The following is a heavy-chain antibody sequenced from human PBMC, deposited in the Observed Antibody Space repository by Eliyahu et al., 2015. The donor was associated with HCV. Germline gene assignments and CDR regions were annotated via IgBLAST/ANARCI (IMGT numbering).Heavy chain of an antibody. CDR2: ISGGGETT. CDR1: GFTFSNYE. Sequence: EVQLVESGGGLGQPGGSLRXSCIASGFTFSNYEMNWVRQAPGKGLEWTSYISGGGETTYYADSVQGRFTISRDNAKNSLYLQMNSLRAEDTAIYYCARDQVGATAPFDYWGQGSLVTVSS. D-gene: IGHD1-26*01. CDR3: ARDQVGATAPFDY. V-gene: IGHV3-48*03. J-gene: IGHJ4*02.